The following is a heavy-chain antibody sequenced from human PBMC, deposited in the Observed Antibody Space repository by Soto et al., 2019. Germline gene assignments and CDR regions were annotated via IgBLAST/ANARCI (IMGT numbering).Heavy chain of an antibody. CDR1: GYSFTSYG. V-gene: IGHV1-18*01. D-gene: IGHD6-19*01. J-gene: IGHJ4*02. Sequence: QVQLVQSGAEVKKRGASVKVSCKAYGYSFTSYGISWVRQAPGQGLEWMGWISAYNGNTKYAQKSQGRVTMTTDTATSIAYMELRSLRSDDTAVYYFARDLAVALIDYWGQGTLVTVST. CDR2: ISAYNGNT. CDR3: ARDLAVALIDY.